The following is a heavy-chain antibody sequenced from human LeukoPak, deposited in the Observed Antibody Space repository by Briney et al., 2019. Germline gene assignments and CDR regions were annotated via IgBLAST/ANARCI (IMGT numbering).Heavy chain of an antibody. Sequence: PSETLSLTCTVSGGSISTYYWSWIRHPPGKGLEWIGYIYNSGSTNYNPSLKSRVTISVDTSKNQFSLKLNSVTAADTAVYYCARGQSPRDWFDPWGQGTLVTVSS. CDR1: GGSISTYY. CDR3: ARGQSPRDWFDP. CDR2: IYNSGST. J-gene: IGHJ5*02. V-gene: IGHV4-59*01.